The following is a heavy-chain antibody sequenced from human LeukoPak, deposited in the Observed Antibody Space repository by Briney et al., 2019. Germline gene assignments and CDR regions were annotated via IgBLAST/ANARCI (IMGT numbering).Heavy chain of an antibody. CDR3: ARDRTSAPYYFDY. V-gene: IGHV3-30-3*01. Sequence: PGGSLRLSCAASGFTFSSYAMHWVRQAPGKGLEWVAVISYDGSNKYYADSVKGRFTISRDNSKNTLYLQMNSLRAEDTAVYYCARDRTSAPYYFDYWGQGTLVTVSS. J-gene: IGHJ4*02. CDR2: ISYDGSNK. CDR1: GFTFSSYA. D-gene: IGHD3-16*01.